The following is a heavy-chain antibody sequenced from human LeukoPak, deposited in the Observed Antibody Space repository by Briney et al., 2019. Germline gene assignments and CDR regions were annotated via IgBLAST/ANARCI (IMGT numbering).Heavy chain of an antibody. J-gene: IGHJ4*02. CDR1: GFTFSSYG. V-gene: IGHV3-23*01. D-gene: IGHD3-22*01. CDR2: ISGSGGST. Sequence: PGGSLRLSCAASGFTFSSYGMSWVRQAPGKGLEWVSAISGSGGSTYYADSVKGRFTISRDNSKNTLYLQMNSLRAEDTAVYYCAREAADYYYDSSGYFDYWGQGTLVTVSS. CDR3: AREAADYYYDSSGYFDY.